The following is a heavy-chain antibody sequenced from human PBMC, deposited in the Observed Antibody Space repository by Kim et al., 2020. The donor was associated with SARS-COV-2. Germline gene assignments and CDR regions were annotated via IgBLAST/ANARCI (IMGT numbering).Heavy chain of an antibody. CDR3: ARWGPPYGDYYYYFDY. J-gene: IGHJ4*02. CDR1: GFTFDDYG. CDR2: INWNGGST. D-gene: IGHD4-17*01. Sequence: GGSLRLSCAASGFTFDDYGMSWVRQAPGKGLEWVSGINWNGGSTGYADSVKGRFTISRDNAKNSLYLQMNSLRAEDTALYYCARWGPPYGDYYYYFDYWGQGTLDTVSS. V-gene: IGHV3-20*04.